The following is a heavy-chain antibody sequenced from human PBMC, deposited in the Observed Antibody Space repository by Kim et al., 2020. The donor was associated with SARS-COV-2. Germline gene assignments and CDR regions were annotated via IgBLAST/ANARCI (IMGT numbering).Heavy chain of an antibody. CDR2: IWYDGSNK. V-gene: IGHV3-33*01. D-gene: IGHD2-15*01. CDR3: AREVGVAEDYYYGMDV. J-gene: IGHJ6*02. CDR1: GFTFSSYG. Sequence: GGSLRLSCAASGFTFSSYGMHWVRQAPGKGLEWVAVIWYDGSNKNYADSVKGRFTISRDNSKNTLYLQMNSMRAEDTAVYYCAREVGVAEDYYYGMDVWGQGTNVTVSS.